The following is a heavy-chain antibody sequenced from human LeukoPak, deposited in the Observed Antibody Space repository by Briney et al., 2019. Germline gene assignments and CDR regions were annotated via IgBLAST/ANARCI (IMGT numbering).Heavy chain of an antibody. CDR1: GYTFSGYY. CDR2: INPNSGGT. J-gene: IGHJ4*02. V-gene: IGHV1-2*02. CDR3: ARAPSRMPARPIDY. D-gene: IGHD6-6*01. Sequence: ASVKVSCKASGYTFSGYYMQWVRQAPGQGLEWMGWINPNSGGTNYAQKFQGRVSMTRDTSITTGYMELRRLGYDDTAVYYCARAPSRMPARPIDYWGQGTLVTVSS.